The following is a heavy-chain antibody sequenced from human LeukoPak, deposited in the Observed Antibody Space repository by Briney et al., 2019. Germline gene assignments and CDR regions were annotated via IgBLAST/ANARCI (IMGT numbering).Heavy chain of an antibody. CDR3: ARDRDIVVVPAAFYYYYYGMDV. V-gene: IGHV1-46*01. J-gene: IGHJ6*02. CDR1: GYTFTSYY. D-gene: IGHD2-2*01. Sequence: ASVKVSCKASGYTFTSYYMLWVRQAPGQGLEWMGIINPSGGSTSYAQKFQGRVTMTRDTSTSTVYMELSSLRSEDTAVYYCARDRDIVVVPAAFYYYYYGMDVWGQGTTVTVSS. CDR2: INPSGGST.